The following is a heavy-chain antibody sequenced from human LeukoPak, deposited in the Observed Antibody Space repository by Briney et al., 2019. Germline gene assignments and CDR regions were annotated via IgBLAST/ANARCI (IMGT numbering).Heavy chain of an antibody. CDR1: GGSISSHY. Sequence: PSETLSLTCTVSGGSISSHYWSWIRQPPGKGLEWIGYIYYSGSTNYNPSLKSRVTISVDTSKNQFSLKLSSVTAADTAVYYCAREAGRGAARNYYYYMDVWGKGTTVTVSS. D-gene: IGHD6-6*01. CDR3: AREAGRGAARNYYYYMDV. CDR2: IYYSGST. V-gene: IGHV4-59*11. J-gene: IGHJ6*03.